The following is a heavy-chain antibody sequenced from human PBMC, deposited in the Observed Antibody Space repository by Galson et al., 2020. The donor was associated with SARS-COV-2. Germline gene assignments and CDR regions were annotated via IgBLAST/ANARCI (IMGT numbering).Heavy chain of an antibody. D-gene: IGHD4-4*01. V-gene: IGHV1-46*01. Sequence: ASVQVSCKASGYTLTSYYIHWVRQAPGQGLEWMGIINPSGGGKTYAQTFQGRVTMTRDTSTSKVYMALSSLRSEDTAAYYCARDSQGGNDYNYLLFWGQGTLVTVSS. CDR2: INPSGGGK. J-gene: IGHJ4*02. CDR1: GYTLTSYY. CDR3: ARDSQGGNDYNYLLF.